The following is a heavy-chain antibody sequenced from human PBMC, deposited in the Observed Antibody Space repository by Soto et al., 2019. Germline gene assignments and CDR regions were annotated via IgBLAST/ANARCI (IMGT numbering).Heavy chain of an antibody. CDR1: GGSISTYY. CDR3: ARARITMVREVIKYNMDV. J-gene: IGHJ6*02. Sequence: NPSETLSLTCTASGGSISTYYWSWIRRPPGKGLEWIGYIYNSGSTHSNPSLQSRVTISVDTSKNQFSLKLSSVTAADTAIYYCARARITMVREVIKYNMDVWGQGTTVTVSS. V-gene: IGHV4-59*01. D-gene: IGHD3-10*01. CDR2: IYNSGST.